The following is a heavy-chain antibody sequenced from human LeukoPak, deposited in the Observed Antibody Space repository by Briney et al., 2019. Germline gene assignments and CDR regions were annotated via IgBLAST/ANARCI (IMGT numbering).Heavy chain of an antibody. J-gene: IGHJ4*02. D-gene: IGHD2-2*01. V-gene: IGHV3-21*04. CDR2: ISSSSSYI. CDR1: GFTFSSYS. Sequence: AGGSLRLSCAASGFTFSSYSMNWVRQAPGKGLEWVSSISSSSSYIYYADSVKGRFTISRDNSKNTLYLQMNSLRAEDTAVYYCAKDLRGYCSSTSCYAEAFDYWGQGTLVTVSS. CDR3: AKDLRGYCSSTSCYAEAFDY.